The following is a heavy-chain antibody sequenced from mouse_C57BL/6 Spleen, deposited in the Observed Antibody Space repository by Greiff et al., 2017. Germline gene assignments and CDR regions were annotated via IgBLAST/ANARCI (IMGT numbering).Heavy chain of an antibody. V-gene: IGHV1-53*01. Sequence: QVQLQQSGTELVKPGASVKLSCKASGYTFTSYWMHWVKQRPGQGLEWIGNINPSNGGTNYNEKFKSKATLTVDKSSSTAYMQLSSLTSEDSAVYYCARGGTYGSYAMDYWGQGTSVTVSS. CDR2: INPSNGGT. CDR3: ARGGTYGSYAMDY. J-gene: IGHJ4*01. D-gene: IGHD1-1*02. CDR1: GYTFTSYW.